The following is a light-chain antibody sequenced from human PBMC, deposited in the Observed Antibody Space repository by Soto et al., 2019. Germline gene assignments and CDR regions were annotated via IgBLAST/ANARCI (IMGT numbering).Light chain of an antibody. CDR3: QQSYSIPFT. Sequence: DIQMTQSPSSLSASVGDRVTITCRASQSISSYLNWYQQKPAKAPKLLIYAASSLQSGVPSRFSGSGSGTDLTLTISSLQPEDFATYYCQQSYSIPFTFGPGTKVDIK. CDR1: QSISSY. CDR2: AAS. V-gene: IGKV1-39*01. J-gene: IGKJ3*01.